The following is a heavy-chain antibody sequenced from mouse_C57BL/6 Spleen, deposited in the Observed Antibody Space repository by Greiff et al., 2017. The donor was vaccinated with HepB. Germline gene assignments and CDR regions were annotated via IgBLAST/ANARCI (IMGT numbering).Heavy chain of an antibody. Sequence: QVQLKQPGAELVMPGASVKLSCKASGYTFTSYWMHWVKQRPGQGLEWIGEIDPSDSYTNYNQKFKGKSTLTVDKSSSTAYMQLSSLTSEDSAVYYCARRGDYEAMDYWGQGTSVTVSS. CDR3: ARRGDYEAMDY. J-gene: IGHJ4*01. CDR1: GYTFTSYW. CDR2: IDPSDSYT. V-gene: IGHV1-69*01.